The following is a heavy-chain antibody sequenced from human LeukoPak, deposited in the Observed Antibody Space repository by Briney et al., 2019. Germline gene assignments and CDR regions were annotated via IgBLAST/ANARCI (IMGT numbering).Heavy chain of an antibody. CDR2: MNTDGSRT. CDR1: GFIFSRYW. V-gene: IGHV3-74*01. Sequence: GGTLRLSCAASGFIFSRYWMHWVPQAPGKGLVWVSRMNTDGSRTDYADSVKGRFTISRDNAKNTLYLQMNSLGAEDTAVYYCVSGFTGRDDYWGQGTLVTVSS. J-gene: IGHJ4*02. CDR3: VSGFTGRDDY. D-gene: IGHD2-8*02.